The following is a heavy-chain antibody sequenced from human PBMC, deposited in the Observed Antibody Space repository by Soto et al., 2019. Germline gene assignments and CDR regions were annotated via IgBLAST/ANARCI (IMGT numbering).Heavy chain of an antibody. J-gene: IGHJ4*02. CDR1: GFTFSTYW. Sequence: EVQLVESGGGLVQPGGSLRLSCAASGFTFSTYWMTWVRRPPGKGLEWVANLDQDGSERYDVDSVRARFTNSKDNGKNSLYLQTNSLRAEDTAVYYCVCGGNFFVYWGQGTLVTVSP. V-gene: IGHV3-7*01. CDR3: VCGGNFFVY. CDR2: LDQDGSER. D-gene: IGHD3-16*01.